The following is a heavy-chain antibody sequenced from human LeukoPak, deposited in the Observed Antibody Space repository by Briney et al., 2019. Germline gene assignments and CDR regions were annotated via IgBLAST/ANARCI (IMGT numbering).Heavy chain of an antibody. CDR1: GFTFSDYY. D-gene: IGHD3-22*01. CDR3: AREGAGYYYDSSGYYLTGAFDI. J-gene: IGHJ3*02. V-gene: IGHV3-11*04. Sequence: GGSLRLSCAASGFTFSDYYMSWVRQAPGKGLEWVSYISSSGSTIYYADSVKGRFTISRDNAKNSLYLQMNSLRAEDTAVYYCAREGAGYYYDSSGYYLTGAFDIWGQGTMVTVSS. CDR2: ISSSGSTI.